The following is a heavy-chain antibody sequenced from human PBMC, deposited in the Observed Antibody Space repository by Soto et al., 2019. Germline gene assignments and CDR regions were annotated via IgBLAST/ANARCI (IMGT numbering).Heavy chain of an antibody. D-gene: IGHD3-22*01. V-gene: IGHV4-30-2*01. CDR3: VRGYDSSGYGPFDY. CDR1: GGSIGSGGYS. J-gene: IGHJ4*02. Sequence: SETLSLTCAVSGGSIGSGGYSWSWIRQPPGKGLEWIGYIYHSGSTYYNPSLKSRVTISVDRSKNQFSLKLSSVTAADTAVYYCVRGYDSSGYGPFDYWGQGTLVTVSS. CDR2: IYHSGST.